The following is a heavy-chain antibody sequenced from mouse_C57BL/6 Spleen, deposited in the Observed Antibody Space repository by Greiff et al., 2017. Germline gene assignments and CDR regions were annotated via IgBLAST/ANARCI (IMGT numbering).Heavy chain of an antibody. CDR1: GYAFSSSW. J-gene: IGHJ1*03. D-gene: IGHD1-1*01. V-gene: IGHV1-82*01. Sequence: QVQLQQSGPELVKPGASVKISCKASGYAFSSSWMNWVKQRPGKGLEWIGRIYPGDGDTNYNGKFKGKATLTADTSSSTAYMQLSSLTSEDSAVYCCARSGDGSSPFYFEVWGTGTTVTVSS. CDR2: IYPGDGDT. CDR3: ARSGDGSSPFYFEV.